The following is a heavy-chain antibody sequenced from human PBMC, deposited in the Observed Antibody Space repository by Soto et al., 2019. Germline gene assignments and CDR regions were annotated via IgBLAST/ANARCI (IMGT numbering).Heavy chain of an antibody. V-gene: IGHV1-18*01. J-gene: IGHJ6*03. CDR2: ISAYNGNT. CDR1: GYTFTSYG. CDR3: ARVGINYDFWSGWGGNYYYYYMDV. D-gene: IGHD3-3*01. Sequence: ASVKVSCKASGYTFTSYGISWVRQAPGQGLEWMGWISAYNGNTNYAQKLQGRVTMTTDTSTSTAYMELRSLRSDDTAVYYCARVGINYDFWSGWGGNYYYYYMDVWGKGTTVTVSS.